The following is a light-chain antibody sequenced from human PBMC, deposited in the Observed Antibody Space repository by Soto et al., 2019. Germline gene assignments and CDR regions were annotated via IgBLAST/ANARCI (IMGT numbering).Light chain of an antibody. CDR3: QQYGDSLLT. V-gene: IGKV3-20*01. CDR2: HAS. CDR1: QSSSSSY. J-gene: IGKJ4*01. Sequence: NVLTHSPVTLSLSQGVRSTLSCRASQSSSSSYLAWYQQKPGQTPRLLVYHASSRATGIPDRFSGSGSGTGFTLTISRLEPDDLAVYYCQQYGDSLLTFGGGTKVEIK.